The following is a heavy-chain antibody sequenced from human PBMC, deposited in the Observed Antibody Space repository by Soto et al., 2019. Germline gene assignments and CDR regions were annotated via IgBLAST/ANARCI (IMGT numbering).Heavy chain of an antibody. CDR1: GFTFSSYA. D-gene: IGHD3-16*02. Sequence: GGSLRLSCAASGFTFSSYAMSWVRQAPGKGLEWVSAISGSGGSTYYADSVKGRFTISRDNSKNTLYLQMNSLRAEDTAVYYCAKDRGDYIWWSYRPNGFDPWGQGTLVTVSS. V-gene: IGHV3-23*01. CDR3: AKDRGDYIWWSYRPNGFDP. CDR2: ISGSGGST. J-gene: IGHJ5*02.